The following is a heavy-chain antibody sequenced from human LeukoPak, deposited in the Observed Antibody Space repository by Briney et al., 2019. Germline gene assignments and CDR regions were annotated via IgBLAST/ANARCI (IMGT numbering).Heavy chain of an antibody. D-gene: IGHD3-10*01. J-gene: IGHJ4*02. CDR2: IYYSGST. CDR1: GGSISSSSYY. V-gene: IGHV4-39*07. CDR3: ARGTRGRFGEFLTFDY. Sequence: SETLSLTCTVSGGSISSSSYYWGWIRQPPGKGLEWIGIIYYSGSTYSNPSLKSRVTISVDRSKNQFSLKLSSVTAADTAVYYCARGTRGRFGEFLTFDYWGQGTLVTVSS.